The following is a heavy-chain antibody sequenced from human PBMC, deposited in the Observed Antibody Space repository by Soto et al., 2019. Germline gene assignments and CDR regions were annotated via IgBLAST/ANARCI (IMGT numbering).Heavy chain of an antibody. Sequence: SVKVSCKASGFTFTSSAVQWVRQARGQRLEWIGWIVVGSGNTNYAQKFQERVTITRDMSTSTAYMELSSLRSEDTAVYYCAAERGDTGTNWFAPWGQGTLVTVYS. CDR3: AAERGDTGTNWFAP. D-gene: IGHD2-21*02. CDR2: IVVGSGNT. J-gene: IGHJ5*02. V-gene: IGHV1-58*01. CDR1: GFTFTSSA.